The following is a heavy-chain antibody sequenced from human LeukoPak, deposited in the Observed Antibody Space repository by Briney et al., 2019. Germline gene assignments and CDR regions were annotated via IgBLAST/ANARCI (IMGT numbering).Heavy chain of an antibody. J-gene: IGHJ4*02. CDR2: IIPILGIA. D-gene: IGHD3-22*01. CDR3: ARDRHIVNYYDSSGYYIDY. Sequence: ASVKVSCKASGGTFSSYAISWVRQAPGQGLEWMGRIIPILGIANYAQKFQGRVTITADKSTSTAYMELSSLRSEDTAVYYCARDRHIVNYYDSSGYYIDYWGQGTLVTVSS. CDR1: GGTFSSYA. V-gene: IGHV1-69*04.